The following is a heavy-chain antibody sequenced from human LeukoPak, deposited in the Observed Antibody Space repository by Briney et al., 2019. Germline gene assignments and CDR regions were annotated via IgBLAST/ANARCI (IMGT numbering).Heavy chain of an antibody. CDR2: IYYSGST. CDR1: GGSISSSSYY. J-gene: IGHJ4*02. Sequence: SETLSLTCTVSGGSISSSSYYWGWIRQPPGKGLEWIGSIYYSGSTYYNPSLKSRVTISVDTSKNQFSLKLSSVTAADTAVYYCARSGASGDYIDYWGQGTLVTVSS. CDR3: ARSGASGDYIDY. D-gene: IGHD3-10*01. V-gene: IGHV4-39*01.